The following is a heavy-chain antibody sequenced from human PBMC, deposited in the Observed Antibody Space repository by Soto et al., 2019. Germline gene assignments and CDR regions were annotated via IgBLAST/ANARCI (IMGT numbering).Heavy chain of an antibody. CDR1: GFTFSSYW. J-gene: IGHJ3*02. Sequence: GGSLRLSCAASGFTFSSYWMSWVRQAPGKGLEWVANIKQDGSEKYYVDSVKGRFTISRDNAKNSLYLQMNSLRAEDTAVYYCARDREGNWNDVDAFDIWGQGTMVTVSS. V-gene: IGHV3-7*01. D-gene: IGHD1-1*01. CDR3: ARDREGNWNDVDAFDI. CDR2: IKQDGSEK.